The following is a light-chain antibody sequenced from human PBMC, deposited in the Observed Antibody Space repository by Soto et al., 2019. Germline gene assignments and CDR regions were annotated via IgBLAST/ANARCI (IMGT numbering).Light chain of an antibody. V-gene: IGKV4-1*01. J-gene: IGKJ1*01. CDR1: QSVLYSSNNKNY. Sequence: DIVMTQSPDSLAVSLGERATINCKSSQSVLYSSNNKNYLAWYQQKPGQAPRLLIYGASTRATGVPARFSGSGSGTEFTLTISSLQSEDFAVYSCLQYHNLWAFGQGTKVDIK. CDR2: GAS. CDR3: LQYHNLWA.